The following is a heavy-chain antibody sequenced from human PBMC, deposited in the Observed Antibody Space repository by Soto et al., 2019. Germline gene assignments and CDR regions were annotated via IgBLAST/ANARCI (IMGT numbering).Heavy chain of an antibody. D-gene: IGHD6-19*01. CDR1: GYTFTSYG. CDR3: ARVSPVSLIAVAGSAFDY. V-gene: IGHV1-18*01. J-gene: IGHJ4*02. Sequence: ASVKVSCKASGYTFTSYGISWVRQAPGQGLEWMGWISAYNGNTNYAQKLQGRVTMTTDTSTSTAYMELRSLRSDDTAVYYCARVSPVSLIAVAGSAFDYWGQGTLVTVSS. CDR2: ISAYNGNT.